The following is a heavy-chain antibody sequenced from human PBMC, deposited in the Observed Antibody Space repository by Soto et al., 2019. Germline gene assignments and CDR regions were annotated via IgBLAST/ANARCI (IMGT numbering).Heavy chain of an antibody. CDR2: IYPGDSDS. CDR1: GYSFTSYW. Sequence: GESLKISCKGSGYSFTSYWIGWVRQMPGKGLEWMGIIYPGDSDSRYSPSLQGQVTISADKSISTAHLQWSSLKASDTAMYYCTSFIIGLGGRAAFDIRGQGTMVTVSS. CDR3: TSFIIGLGGRAAFDI. V-gene: IGHV5-51*01. D-gene: IGHD3-16*01. J-gene: IGHJ3*02.